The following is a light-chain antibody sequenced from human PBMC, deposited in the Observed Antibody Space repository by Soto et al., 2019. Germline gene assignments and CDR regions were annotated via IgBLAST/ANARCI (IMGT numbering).Light chain of an antibody. CDR3: QQYNSYSQT. J-gene: IGKJ1*01. CDR2: KAS. V-gene: IGKV1-5*03. CDR1: QSISSW. Sequence: DIPMTQSPSTLSASVGDRVTITCRASQSISSWLAWYQQKPGKAPKLLIYKASSLESGVPSRFSGSGSGTEFTLTISSLQPADFATYYCQQYNSYSQTFGQGTKVEIK.